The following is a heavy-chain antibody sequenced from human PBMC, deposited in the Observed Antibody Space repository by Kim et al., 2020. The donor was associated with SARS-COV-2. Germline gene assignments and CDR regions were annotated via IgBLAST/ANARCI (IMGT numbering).Heavy chain of an antibody. Sequence: GGSLRLSCAASGFTFITYTMNWVRQAPGKGLEWVSYISSSSSTIYYADSVKGRFTISRDNAKNSLYLQMNSLRDEDTAVYYCARDPDSRGWTIDCWGQGTLVTVSS. CDR2: ISSSSSTI. J-gene: IGHJ4*02. CDR1: GFTFITYT. V-gene: IGHV3-48*02. D-gene: IGHD3-22*01. CDR3: ARDPDSRGWTIDC.